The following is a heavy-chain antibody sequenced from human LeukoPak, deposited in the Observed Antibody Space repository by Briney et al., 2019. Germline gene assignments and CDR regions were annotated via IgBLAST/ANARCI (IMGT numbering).Heavy chain of an antibody. J-gene: IGHJ4*02. Sequence: KAGGSLRPSCAASGFTFNSYTMSWVRQAPGKGLEWVSSINTRSSNIYYADSMKGRFTVSRDNTKNSLYLQMNSLRAEDTAVYFCAKESGHCGADCLALNDYWGQGTLVTVSS. CDR3: AKESGHCGADCLALNDY. D-gene: IGHD2-21*02. CDR1: GFTFNSYT. V-gene: IGHV3-21*01. CDR2: INTRSSNI.